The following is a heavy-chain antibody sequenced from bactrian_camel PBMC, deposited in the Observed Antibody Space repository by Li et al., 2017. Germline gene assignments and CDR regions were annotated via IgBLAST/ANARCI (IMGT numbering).Heavy chain of an antibody. CDR1: GITFSNYY. D-gene: IGHD6*01. J-gene: IGHJ4*01. Sequence: HVQLVESGGGLVQPGGSLRLSCAASGITFSNYYVTWVRQVPGKEREGVATIDTDGSTRYADSVKGRFTLSKDNAKNTLYLQMNSLKPEDTAVYYCAAGRPTTTVIPGSQWGYNNWGQGTQVTVS. CDR3: AAGRPTTTVIPGSQWGYNN. V-gene: IGHV3-2*01. CDR2: IDTDGST.